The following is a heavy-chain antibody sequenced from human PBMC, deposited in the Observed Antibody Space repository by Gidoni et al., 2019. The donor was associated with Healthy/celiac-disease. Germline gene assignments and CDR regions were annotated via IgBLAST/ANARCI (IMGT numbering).Heavy chain of an antibody. D-gene: IGHD3-3*01. CDR1: GGSISSYY. Sequence: QVQLQESGPRLVKPSETLPLTCTASGGSISSYYWSWIRQPPGKGLEWIGYIYYSGSTNYNPSLKSRVTISVDTSKNQFSLKLSSVTAADTAVYYCAREITIFGVGLLDYWGQGTLVTVSS. V-gene: IGHV4-59*01. J-gene: IGHJ4*02. CDR2: IYYSGST. CDR3: AREITIFGVGLLDY.